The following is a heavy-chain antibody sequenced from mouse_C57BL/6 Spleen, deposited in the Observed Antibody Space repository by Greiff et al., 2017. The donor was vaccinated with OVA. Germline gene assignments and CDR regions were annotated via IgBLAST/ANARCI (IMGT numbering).Heavy chain of an antibody. J-gene: IGHJ4*01. CDR1: GFTFSSYA. V-gene: IGHV5-4*01. CDR2: ISDGGSYT. Sequence: EVQGVESGGGLVKPGGSLKLSCAASGFTFSSYAMSWVRQTPEKRLEWVATISDGGSYTYYPDNVKGRFTISRDNAKNNLYLHMSHLKSEDTAMYYCARGGNYYGSSYVDYAMDYWGQGTSVTVSS. D-gene: IGHD1-1*01. CDR3: ARGGNYYGSSYVDYAMDY.